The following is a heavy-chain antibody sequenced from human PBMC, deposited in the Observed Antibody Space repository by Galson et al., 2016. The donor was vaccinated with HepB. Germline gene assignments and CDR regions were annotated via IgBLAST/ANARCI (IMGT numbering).Heavy chain of an antibody. CDR3: ARGDSTGWYRFDY. CDR1: GGPFSGYY. V-gene: IGHV4-34*01. Sequence: SETLSLTCVVYGGPFSGYYWSWIRQPPGKGLEWIGEIHDSGSTNSNPSLKSRVTISVDTSKNQFSLKLSSVTAADTAVYFCARGDSTGWYRFDYWGQGTLVTVPS. J-gene: IGHJ4*02. D-gene: IGHD6-19*01. CDR2: IHDSGST.